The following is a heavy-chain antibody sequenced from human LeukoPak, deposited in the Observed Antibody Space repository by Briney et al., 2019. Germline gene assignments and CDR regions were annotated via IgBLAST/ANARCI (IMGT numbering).Heavy chain of an antibody. Sequence: ASVKVSCKASGYTFTSYYMHWVRQAPGQGLEWMGIINPSGGSTSYAQKFQGRVTMTRDTSTSTVYVELSSLRSEDTAVYYCARDLALDAFDIWGQGTMVTVSS. CDR3: ARDLALDAFDI. V-gene: IGHV1-46*01. CDR2: INPSGGST. J-gene: IGHJ3*02. CDR1: GYTFTSYY.